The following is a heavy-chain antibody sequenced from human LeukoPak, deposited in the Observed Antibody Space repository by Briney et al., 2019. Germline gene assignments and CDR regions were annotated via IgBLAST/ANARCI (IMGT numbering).Heavy chain of an antibody. CDR2: IYYSGST. CDR1: GGSISSSSYY. Sequence: SETLSLTCTVSGGSISSSSYYWGWIREPPGKGLEWIGSIYYSGSTYYNPSLKSRVTISVDTSKNQFSLKLSSVTAADTAVYYRARKGWLWGGIAAAGFDYWGQGTPVTVSS. CDR3: ARKGWLWGGIAAAGFDY. D-gene: IGHD6-13*01. J-gene: IGHJ4*02. V-gene: IGHV4-39*01.